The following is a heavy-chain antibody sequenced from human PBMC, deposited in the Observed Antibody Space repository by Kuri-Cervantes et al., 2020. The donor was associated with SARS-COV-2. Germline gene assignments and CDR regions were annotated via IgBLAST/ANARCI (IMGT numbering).Heavy chain of an antibody. Sequence: SQTLSLTCEVYGGSLSYYYWSWVRQPPGKGLEWIGSIYYSGSTYYNPSLKSRVTISVDTSKNRFSLKLSSVTAADTAVYYCARDYYDSSGYSSFDYWGQGTLVTVSS. D-gene: IGHD3-22*01. CDR2: IYYSGST. CDR3: ARDYYDSSGYSSFDY. CDR1: GGSLSYYY. J-gene: IGHJ4*02. V-gene: IGHV4-34*01.